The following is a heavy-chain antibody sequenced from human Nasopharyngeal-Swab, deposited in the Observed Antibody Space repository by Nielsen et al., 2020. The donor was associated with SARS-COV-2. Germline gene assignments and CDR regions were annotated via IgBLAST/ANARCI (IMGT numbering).Heavy chain of an antibody. V-gene: IGHV3-53*01. CDR2: IYSGGST. CDR1: GFTVSSNY. D-gene: IGHD1-14*01. J-gene: IGHJ4*02. Sequence: GESLKISCAASGFTVSSNYMSWVRQAPGKGLEWVSVIYSGGSTYYADSVKGRFTISRHNSKNTLSLQMSSLRAEDTAVYYCARVANHSMDSWGQGTLVTVSS. CDR3: ARVANHSMDS.